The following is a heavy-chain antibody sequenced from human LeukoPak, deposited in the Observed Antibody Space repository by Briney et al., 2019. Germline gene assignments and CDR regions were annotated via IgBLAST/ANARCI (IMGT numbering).Heavy chain of an antibody. CDR1: GFTFSSYA. CDR2: ISYDGSSK. J-gene: IGHJ2*01. CDR3: ARDMYSGSSVGYFDL. D-gene: IGHD1-26*01. V-gene: IGHV3-30-3*01. Sequence: GGSLRLSCAASGFTFSSYAMHWVRQAPGKGLEWVAVISYDGSSKYYADSVKGRFTISRDNSKNTLYLQINSVGAEDTAVYYCARDMYSGSSVGYFDLWGRSTLVTVSS.